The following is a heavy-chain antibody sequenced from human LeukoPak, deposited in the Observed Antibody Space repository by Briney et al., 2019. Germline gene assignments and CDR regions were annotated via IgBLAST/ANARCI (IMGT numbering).Heavy chain of an antibody. V-gene: IGHV3-23*01. Sequence: GGSLRLSCAASGFTFSSNGMSWVRQAPGRGLEWVSVISGSGGSPDYTDSVKGRFTISRDSSKNTLYLQMNSLRAEDTAVYYCAKGGKTIMCPTSCYDYWGQGTLVTVSS. J-gene: IGHJ4*02. D-gene: IGHD2-2*01. CDR3: AKGGKTIMCPTSCYDY. CDR2: ISGSGGSP. CDR1: GFTFSSNG.